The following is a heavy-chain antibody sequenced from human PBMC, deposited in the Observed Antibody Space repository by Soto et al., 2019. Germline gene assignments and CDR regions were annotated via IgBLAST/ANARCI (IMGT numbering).Heavy chain of an antibody. CDR3: AREGCSSTSCYQGWFDP. J-gene: IGHJ5*02. D-gene: IGHD2-2*01. Sequence: QLQLQESGSGLVKPSQTLSLTCAVSGGSISSGGYSWSWIRQPPGKGLEWIGYIYHSGSTYYNPSLKSRVTISVDRSKHQFSLKLSSVTAADTAVYYCAREGCSSTSCYQGWFDPWGQGTLVTVSS. V-gene: IGHV4-30-2*01. CDR2: IYHSGST. CDR1: GGSISSGGYS.